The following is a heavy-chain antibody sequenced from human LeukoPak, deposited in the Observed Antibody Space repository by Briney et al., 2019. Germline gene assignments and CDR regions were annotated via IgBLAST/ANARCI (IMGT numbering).Heavy chain of an antibody. Sequence: KPSETLSLTCTVSGYSISSGYYWGWIRQPPGKGLEWIGSIYHSGSTYYNPSLKSRVTISVDTSKNQFSLKLSSVTAADTAVYYCARVRGYCSSGSCGMDVWGQGTTVTVSS. V-gene: IGHV4-38-2*02. CDR2: IYHSGST. D-gene: IGHD2-15*01. J-gene: IGHJ6*02. CDR3: ARVRGYCSSGSCGMDV. CDR1: GYSISSGYY.